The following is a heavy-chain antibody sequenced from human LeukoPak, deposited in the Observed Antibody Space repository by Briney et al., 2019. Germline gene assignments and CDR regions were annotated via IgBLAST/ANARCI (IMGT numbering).Heavy chain of an antibody. CDR3: ARDLVRDGYPGAVDY. V-gene: IGHV4-34*01. Sequence: PSETLCLTCAVYGGSFSGYYWSWIRQPPGKGLEWIGEINHSGSTNYNPSLKSRVTISVDTSKNQFSLKLSSVTAADTAVYYCARDLVRDGYPGAVDYWGQGTLVTVSS. J-gene: IGHJ4*02. CDR1: GGSFSGYY. CDR2: INHSGST. D-gene: IGHD5-24*01.